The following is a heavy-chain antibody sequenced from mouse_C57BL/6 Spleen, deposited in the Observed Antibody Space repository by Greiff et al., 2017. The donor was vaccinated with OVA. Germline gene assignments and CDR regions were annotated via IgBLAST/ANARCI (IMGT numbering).Heavy chain of an antibody. V-gene: IGHV3-6*01. CDR3: ASSDGYYAMDY. D-gene: IGHD2-3*01. J-gene: IGHJ4*01. Sequence: ESGPGLVKPSQSLSLPCSVTGYSITSGYYWNWIRQFPGNKLEWMGYISYDGSNNYNPSLKNRISITRDTSKNQFFLKLNSVTTEDTATYYCASSDGYYAMDYWGQGTSVTVSS. CDR1: GYSITSGYY. CDR2: ISYDGSN.